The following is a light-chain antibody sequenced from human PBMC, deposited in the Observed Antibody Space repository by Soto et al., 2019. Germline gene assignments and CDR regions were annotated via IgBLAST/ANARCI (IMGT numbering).Light chain of an antibody. Sequence: DIQMTQSPSTLSASVGDRVTITCRASQSISSWLAWYQQRPGKAPKLLIYKASTLESGVPSRFSGSGSGTEFTLTISSLQPDDFATYYCQQVNSYSRTFGQGTEL. V-gene: IGKV1-5*03. CDR1: QSISSW. CDR2: KAS. J-gene: IGKJ1*01. CDR3: QQVNSYSRT.